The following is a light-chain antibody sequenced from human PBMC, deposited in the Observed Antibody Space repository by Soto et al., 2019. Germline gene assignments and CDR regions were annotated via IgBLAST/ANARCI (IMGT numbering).Light chain of an antibody. V-gene: IGLV1-44*01. CDR1: SSNNGSNT. CDR2: SNN. Sequence: QSALTQPPSASGTPGQRVTISCSGSSSNNGSNTVNWYQQLPGTAPKHLIYSNNQRPSGVPDRFSGSKSGTSASLAISGLQSEDEADYYCAAWDDSLNGYVFGTGTKLTVL. CDR3: AAWDDSLNGYV. J-gene: IGLJ1*01.